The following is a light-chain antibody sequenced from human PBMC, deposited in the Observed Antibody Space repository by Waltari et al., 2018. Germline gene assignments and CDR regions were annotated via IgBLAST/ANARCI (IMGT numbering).Light chain of an antibody. CDR3: QQYGSSPT. J-gene: IGKJ4*01. CDR2: GAS. V-gene: IGKV3-20*01. Sequence: EIVLTQSPGTLSLSPGDTVTLSCRASQSVSSSYLAWYQQKPGQAPRLLIYGASSRATGIPDRFSGSGSGTDFTLTISRLEPEDFAVCYCQQYGSSPTFGGGTKVEIK. CDR1: QSVSSSY.